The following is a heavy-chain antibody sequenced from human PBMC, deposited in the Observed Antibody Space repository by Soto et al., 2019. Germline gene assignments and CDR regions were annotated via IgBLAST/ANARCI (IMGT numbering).Heavy chain of an antibody. CDR2: INPNSSGT. D-gene: IGHD4-17*01. V-gene: IGHV1-2*02. Sequence: ASVKVSCKASGYTFTGYYMHWARQAPGQRLEWMGWINPNSSGTNYAQKFQGRATITADESTNTAYMELSSLRSEDTAVYYCAKIPPRTTATAYYFDYWGQGTLVTVSS. CDR3: AKIPPRTTATAYYFDY. CDR1: GYTFTGYY. J-gene: IGHJ4*02.